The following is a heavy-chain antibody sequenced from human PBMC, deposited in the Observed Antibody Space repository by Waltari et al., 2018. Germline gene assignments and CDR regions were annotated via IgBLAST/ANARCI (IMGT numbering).Heavy chain of an antibody. V-gene: IGHV3-23*01. CDR2: LSGSGGST. CDR3: AKDLNDILTGYYGYFDY. J-gene: IGHJ4*02. Sequence: GGGLVQPGGSLRLSCAASGFTFSSYAMSWVRQAPGKGLEWVSALSGSGGSTYYADSVKGRFTISRDNSKNTLYLQMNSLRAEDTAVYYCAKDLNDILTGYYGYFDYWGQGTLVTVSS. CDR1: GFTFSSYA. D-gene: IGHD3-9*01.